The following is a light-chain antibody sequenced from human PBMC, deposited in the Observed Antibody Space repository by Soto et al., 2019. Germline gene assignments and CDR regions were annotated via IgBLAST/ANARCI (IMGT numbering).Light chain of an antibody. J-gene: IGLJ1*01. CDR2: EGT. V-gene: IGLV2-14*02. Sequence: QSVLTRPASVSGSPGQSITISCTGTSSDVGSYNLVSRYQQHPGKAPKLMIYEGTKRPSGVSNRFSGSKSGNTASLTISGLQPEDEADYYCSSHTSGTTRVFGSGTKVTVL. CDR1: SSDVGSYNL. CDR3: SSHTSGTTRV.